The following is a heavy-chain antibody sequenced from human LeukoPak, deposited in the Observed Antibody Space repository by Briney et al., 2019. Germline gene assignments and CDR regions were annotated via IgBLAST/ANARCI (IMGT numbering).Heavy chain of an antibody. CDR1: GGSISTYY. Sequence: SETLSLTCTVSGGSISTYYWNWIRQPPGKGLEWIGYIYYSGNTNYNPSLKSRVTISVDTSKNHFSLRLTSVTAADTAVYYCARGEDVLNGYFKRAFSIWGQETMVTVSS. V-gene: IGHV4-59*01. J-gene: IGHJ3*02. CDR3: ARGEDVLNGYFKRAFSI. CDR2: IYYSGNT. D-gene: IGHD3-9*01.